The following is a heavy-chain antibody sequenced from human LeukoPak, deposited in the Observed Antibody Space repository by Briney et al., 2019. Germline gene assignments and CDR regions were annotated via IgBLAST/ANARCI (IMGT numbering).Heavy chain of an antibody. CDR2: IYGCDSDT. CDR1: GYSFNTYW. J-gene: IGHJ4*02. CDR3: ARARGCNSGDCYADY. Sequence: GESLQISFKGSGYSFNTYWIGWGRPRPGKGGEWMGIIYGCDSDTRYSPSFQGQVTISAAKTISTAYLQWSSLKASDSAMYYCARARGCNSGDCYADYWGQGTLVTVSS. V-gene: IGHV5-51*01. D-gene: IGHD2-21*02.